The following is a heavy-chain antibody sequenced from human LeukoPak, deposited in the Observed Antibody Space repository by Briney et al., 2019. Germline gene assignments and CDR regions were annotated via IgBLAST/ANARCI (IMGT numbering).Heavy chain of an antibody. Sequence: GGSLRLSCAASGFTFSSYSMNWVRQAPGKGLEWVSSISSSSSYIYYADSVKGRFTISRDNAKNSLYLQMNSLRAEDTAVYYCARDDGATTVTTWGQGTLVTVSS. J-gene: IGHJ5*02. V-gene: IGHV3-21*01. CDR3: ARDDGATTVTT. CDR1: GFTFSSYS. CDR2: ISSSSSYI. D-gene: IGHD4-17*01.